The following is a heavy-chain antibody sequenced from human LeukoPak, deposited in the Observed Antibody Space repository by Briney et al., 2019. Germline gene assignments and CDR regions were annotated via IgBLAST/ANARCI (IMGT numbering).Heavy chain of an antibody. CDR1: GGSISSSSYY. J-gene: IGHJ3*02. D-gene: IGHD6-13*01. CDR2: IYYSGST. V-gene: IGHV4-39*01. CDR3: GEAAADYDAFDI. Sequence: SETLSLTCTVSGGSISSSSYYWAWIRQPPGKGLEWIGSIYYSGSTYYNPSLQSRVTISVDTSKNQFSLKLSSVTAADTAVYYCGEAAADYDAFDIWGQGTMVTVSS.